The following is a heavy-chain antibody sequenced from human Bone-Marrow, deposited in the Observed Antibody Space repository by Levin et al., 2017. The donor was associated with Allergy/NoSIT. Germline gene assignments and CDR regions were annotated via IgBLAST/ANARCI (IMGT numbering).Heavy chain of an antibody. D-gene: IGHD1-1*01. CDR2: IFYTGST. J-gene: IGHJ4*02. V-gene: IGHV4-30-4*01. Sequence: SETLSLTCAVSGGSINNVDYFWSWIRQPPGKGLEWIAYIFYTGSTYYNPSLKSRITVSLDTSKNQFSLTLSSVAAADTAVYYCARVWNEQVLSIDYWGQGILVTVSS. CDR3: ARVWNEQVLSIDY. CDR1: GGSINNVDYF.